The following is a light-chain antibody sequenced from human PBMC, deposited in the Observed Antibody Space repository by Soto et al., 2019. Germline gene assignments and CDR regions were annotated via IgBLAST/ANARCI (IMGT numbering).Light chain of an antibody. CDR1: ALPKQF. V-gene: IGLV3-25*02. CDR2: KDT. J-gene: IGLJ1*01. Sequence: SYELTQPPSGSVSPGQTASITCSGDALPKQFASWYQQKPGQAPLLVIYKDTYRPSGIPERFSGSSSGTTVTLTISGVQAEDEAEYYCQSADSGGITFVFGTGAKVNVL. CDR3: QSADSGGITFV.